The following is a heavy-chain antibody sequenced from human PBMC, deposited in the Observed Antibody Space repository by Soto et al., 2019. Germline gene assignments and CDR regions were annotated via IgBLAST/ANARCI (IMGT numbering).Heavy chain of an antibody. Sequence: GASVKVSCKASGYTFTNYGITWVRQAPGQGLEWMGWISTYNGNLNYAQKSQGRVTMTADTSTNTAYMDLRSLRSDDTAVYFCARAPAYYHDSRGPFDSWGQGTLVTVSS. CDR1: GYTFTNYG. J-gene: IGHJ5*01. CDR3: ARAPAYYHDSRGPFDS. D-gene: IGHD3-22*01. CDR2: ISTYNGNL. V-gene: IGHV1-18*01.